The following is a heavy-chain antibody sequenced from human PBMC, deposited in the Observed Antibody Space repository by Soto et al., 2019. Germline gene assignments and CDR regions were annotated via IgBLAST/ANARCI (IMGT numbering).Heavy chain of an antibody. D-gene: IGHD3-10*01. CDR3: ARAVEWFGELLGGMDV. J-gene: IGHJ6*02. Sequence: GGSLRLSCAASGFTFSSYAMHWVRQAPGKGLEWVAVISYDGSNKYYADSVKGRFTISRDNSKNTLYLQMNSLRAEDMAVYYCARAVEWFGELLGGMDVWGQGTTVTVSS. V-gene: IGHV3-30-3*01. CDR2: ISYDGSNK. CDR1: GFTFSSYA.